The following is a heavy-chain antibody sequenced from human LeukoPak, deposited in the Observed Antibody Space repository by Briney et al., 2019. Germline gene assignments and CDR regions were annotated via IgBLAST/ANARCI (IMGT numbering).Heavy chain of an antibody. Sequence: PGGSLRLSCAASVFTFSGFGMHWLRQAPGKALEWVAYIHTDQTIQYYADSVKGRFTIYRDNSKNTLYLQMKTLRSEDTAVYYCGYYNSGSYSTPDSWGQGTQVTVSS. CDR2: IHTDQTIQ. J-gene: IGHJ4*02. V-gene: IGHV3-30*02. D-gene: IGHD3-10*01. CDR1: VFTFSGFG. CDR3: GYYNSGSYSTPDS.